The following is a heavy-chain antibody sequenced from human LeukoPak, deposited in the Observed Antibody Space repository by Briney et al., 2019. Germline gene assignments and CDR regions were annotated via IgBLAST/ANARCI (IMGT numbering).Heavy chain of an antibody. CDR2: INAGNGNT. Sequence: GASVKVSCKASGYTFTSYAMHWVRQAPGQRLEWMGWINAGNGNTKYSQKFQGRVTITRDTSASTAYMELSSLRSEDTAVYYYARGSSGYFASGPDYWGQGTLVTVSS. D-gene: IGHD3-22*01. J-gene: IGHJ4*02. V-gene: IGHV1-3*01. CDR1: GYTFTSYA. CDR3: ARGSSGYFASGPDY.